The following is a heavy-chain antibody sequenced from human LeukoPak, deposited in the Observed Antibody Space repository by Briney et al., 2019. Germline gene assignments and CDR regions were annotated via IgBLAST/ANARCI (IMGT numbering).Heavy chain of an antibody. CDR2: MTYDGSKR. CDR3: AKGGFGELSTLPYYYYYMDV. Sequence: GGSLRLSCVVSGFTFSSYGMHWVRQAPGKGLEWVAFMTYDGSKRPYADSVKGRLTISRDNSKNTLYLQMDGLRPEDTAVYYCAKGGFGELSTLPYYYYYMDVWGKGTTVTVSS. J-gene: IGHJ6*03. CDR1: GFTFSSYG. D-gene: IGHD3-10*01. V-gene: IGHV3-30*02.